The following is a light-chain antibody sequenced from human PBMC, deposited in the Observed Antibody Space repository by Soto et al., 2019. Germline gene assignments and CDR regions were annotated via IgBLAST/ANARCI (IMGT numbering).Light chain of an antibody. CDR2: DTS. CDR1: QRGPSSR. V-gene: IGKV3D-20*02. CDR3: QQYSASPWT. Sequence: EIVLTQSLASLPLSPGARATLSCRVSQRGPSSRLAWYQQKPGQAPSLVISDTSIRATGIPDRLSGSGSGTDFTLIIGSLEPEDFAVYICQQYSASPWTFGQGTKVDIK. J-gene: IGKJ1*01.